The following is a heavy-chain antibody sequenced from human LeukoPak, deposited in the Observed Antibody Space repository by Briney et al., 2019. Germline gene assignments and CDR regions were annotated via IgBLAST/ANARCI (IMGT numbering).Heavy chain of an antibody. V-gene: IGHV1-2*06. CDR1: GYILTGHY. Sequence: ASVKVSCKASGYILTGHYIQWVRQAPGQGLEWMGRINPNSDGTNYAQQSQGRVTMTRDTSISTAYMELSNLKSDDTAVYYCARDRGSGLDAFDIWGQGTMVTVSS. J-gene: IGHJ3*02. CDR2: INPNSDGT. D-gene: IGHD2-15*01. CDR3: ARDRGSGLDAFDI.